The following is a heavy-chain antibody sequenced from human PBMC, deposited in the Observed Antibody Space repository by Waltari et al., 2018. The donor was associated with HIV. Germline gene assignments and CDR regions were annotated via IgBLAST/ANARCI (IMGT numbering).Heavy chain of an antibody. CDR2: MNPNSVNT. Sequence: QVQLVQSGAEVKKPGASVKVSCKASGYTFTSYDIKWVRQATGQVLEWMVWMNPNSVNTGYAQKFHDIVTMTRNTSISTAYMELSSLRSEDTAVYYCAGSGSYDAFDIWGQVTMVTVSS. V-gene: IGHV1-8*01. CDR3: AGSGSYDAFDI. CDR1: GYTFTSYD. D-gene: IGHD1-26*01. J-gene: IGHJ3*02.